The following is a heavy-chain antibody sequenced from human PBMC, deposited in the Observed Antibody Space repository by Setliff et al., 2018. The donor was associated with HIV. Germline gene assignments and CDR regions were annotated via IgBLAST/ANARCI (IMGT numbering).Heavy chain of an antibody. CDR1: GYSISSGYY. CDR2: VYPSGTT. J-gene: IGHJ5*02. V-gene: IGHV4-38-2*01. CDR3: ARRKAGWGELFGNWFDP. D-gene: IGHD3-10*01. Sequence: PSETLSLTCAVSGYSISSGYYWGWIRQPPGKGLEWIGRVYPSGTTNYNPSLKSRLTISVDTSKNQFSLKLSSVTAADTAVYYCARRKAGWGELFGNWFDPWGQGTLVTVSS.